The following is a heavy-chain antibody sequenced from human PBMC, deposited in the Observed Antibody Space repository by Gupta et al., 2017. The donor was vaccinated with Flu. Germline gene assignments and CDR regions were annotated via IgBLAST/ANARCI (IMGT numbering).Heavy chain of an antibody. Sequence: VQLVESGGGVVQPGRSLRLSCSASGFSFRAYAMHWVRQAPGKGLEWVALIGYDGINDHYAESVRGRFTISRDNSKNTLYLQMNSLTAEDTAVYSCAREKKEMAVYYWGRGTLVTVSS. V-gene: IGHV3-33*01. CDR1: GFSFRAYA. CDR2: IGYDGIND. D-gene: IGHD3-16*01. CDR3: AREKKEMAVYY. J-gene: IGHJ4*02.